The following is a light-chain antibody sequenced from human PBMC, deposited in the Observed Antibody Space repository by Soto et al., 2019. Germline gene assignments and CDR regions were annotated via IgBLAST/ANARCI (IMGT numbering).Light chain of an antibody. V-gene: IGKV1-5*03. Sequence: DLQMTQSPSTLSASVGDRVTITCRASQSISSWLAWYQQKPGKAPKLLIYKASSLESGVPSRFSGSGSGTEFTLTISSLQPDNFAIYYCQQYNSYPWTFGQGTKVDIK. CDR3: QQYNSYPWT. CDR1: QSISSW. CDR2: KAS. J-gene: IGKJ1*01.